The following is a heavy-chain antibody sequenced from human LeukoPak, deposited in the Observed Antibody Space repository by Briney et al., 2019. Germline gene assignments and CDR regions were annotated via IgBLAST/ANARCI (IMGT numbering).Heavy chain of an antibody. D-gene: IGHD3-9*01. CDR1: GYTFTSYD. CDR3: ARTPAGYYNDFDY. V-gene: IGHV1-8*01. J-gene: IGHJ4*02. CDR2: MNPNSGNT. Sequence: GSVKVSCKASGYTFTSYDINWVRQATGQGLEWMGWMNPNSGNTGYAQKFQGRVTMTRNTSISTAYMELSSLRSEDTAVYYCARTPAGYYNDFDYWGQGTLVTVSS.